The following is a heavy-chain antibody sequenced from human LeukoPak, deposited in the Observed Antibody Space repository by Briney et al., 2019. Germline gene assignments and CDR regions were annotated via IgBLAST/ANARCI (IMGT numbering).Heavy chain of an antibody. CDR2: VYATGST. V-gene: IGHV4-61*02. Sequence: SETLSLTCTVSGGSITSGDYYWSWIRQPAGKQLEWIGRVYATGSTNYNPSLESRVTISVDTSKNQISLKLSSVTAADTTVYYCARAPERWYSYGSYTYYYMDVWGKGTTVTVSS. D-gene: IGHD5-18*01. CDR3: ARAPERWYSYGSYTYYYMDV. CDR1: GGSITSGDYY. J-gene: IGHJ6*03.